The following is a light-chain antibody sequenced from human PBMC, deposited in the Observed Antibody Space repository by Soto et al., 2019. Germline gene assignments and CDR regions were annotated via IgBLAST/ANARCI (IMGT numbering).Light chain of an antibody. J-gene: IGLJ1*01. V-gene: IGLV2-8*01. CDR3: SSYAGIYNVGV. CDR1: SSDVGGYQH. CDR2: EVS. Sequence: QSALTQPPSASGSPGQSVTISCTGTSSDVGGYQHVSWYQQHPGKAPRLMIYEVSKRPSGVPVRFSGSKSGNTASLTVSGLQAEDEADYYCSSYAGIYNVGVFGTGTKVTVL.